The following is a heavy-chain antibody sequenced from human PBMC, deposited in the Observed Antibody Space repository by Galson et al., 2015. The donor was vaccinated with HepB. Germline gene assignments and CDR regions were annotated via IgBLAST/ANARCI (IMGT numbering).Heavy chain of an antibody. Sequence: SLRLSCAASGFTFSSYAMSWVRQAPGKGLEWVSAISGSGGSTYYADSVKGRFTISRDNSRNTLYLQMNSLRAEDTAVYYCAKAIARQWLAGDAFDIWGQGTMVTVSS. D-gene: IGHD6-19*01. CDR1: GFTFSSYA. J-gene: IGHJ3*02. V-gene: IGHV3-23*01. CDR3: AKAIARQWLAGDAFDI. CDR2: ISGSGGST.